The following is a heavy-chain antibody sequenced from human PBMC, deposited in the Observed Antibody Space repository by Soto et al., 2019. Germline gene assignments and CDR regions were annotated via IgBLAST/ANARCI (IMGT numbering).Heavy chain of an antibody. CDR1: GFTFSSYA. CDR3: AKGPRVVPAATLFDY. J-gene: IGHJ4*02. Sequence: GGSLRLSCAASGFTFSSYAMSWVRQAPGKGLEWVSAISVSGGSTYYADSVKGRFTISRDNSKNTLYLQMNSLRAEDTAVYYCAKGPRVVPAATLFDYWGQGTLVTVSS. D-gene: IGHD2-2*01. CDR2: ISVSGGST. V-gene: IGHV3-23*01.